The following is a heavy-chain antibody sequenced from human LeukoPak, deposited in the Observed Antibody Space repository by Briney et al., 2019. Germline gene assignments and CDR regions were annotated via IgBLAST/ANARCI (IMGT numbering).Heavy chain of an antibody. D-gene: IGHD3-22*01. Sequence: GGSLRLSCAASGFTFSSYGMHWVRQAPGKGLEWVAVIWYDGSNKHYADSVKGRFTISRDNSKNTLYLQMNSLRAEDTAVYYCAKGTYDSSGYYWAWASGGFDYWGQGALVTVSS. CDR1: GFTFSSYG. CDR3: AKGTYDSSGYYWAWASGGFDY. V-gene: IGHV3-33*06. J-gene: IGHJ4*02. CDR2: IWYDGSNK.